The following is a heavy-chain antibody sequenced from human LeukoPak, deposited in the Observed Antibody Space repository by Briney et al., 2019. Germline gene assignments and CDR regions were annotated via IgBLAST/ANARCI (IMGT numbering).Heavy chain of an antibody. CDR1: GGSISSGDYY. Sequence: SLTLSLTCTVSGGSISSGDYYWSWIRQPPGKGLEWIGYIYYSGSTYYNPSLKSRVTISADTSKNQFSLKLSSVTAADTAVYYCARENCSSTSCSLSGWFDPWGQGTLVTVSS. CDR2: IYYSGST. J-gene: IGHJ5*02. D-gene: IGHD2-2*01. CDR3: ARENCSSTSCSLSGWFDP. V-gene: IGHV4-30-4*08.